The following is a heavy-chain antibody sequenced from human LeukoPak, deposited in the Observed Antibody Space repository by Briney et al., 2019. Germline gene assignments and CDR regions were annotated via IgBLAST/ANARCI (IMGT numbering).Heavy chain of an antibody. J-gene: IGHJ1*01. CDR2: ISGSGAST. D-gene: IGHD5-24*01. CDR3: AKQTEYNSNSPYHY. CDR1: GFTFSSYA. V-gene: IGHV3-23*01. Sequence: PGGSLRLSCAASGFTFSSYAMTWVRQAPGEGLEWVSGISGSGASTYYADSVKGRFTISRDNSKSTMYLEVNSLRAEDTAVYYCAKQTEYNSNSPYHYWGQGTLVTVSS.